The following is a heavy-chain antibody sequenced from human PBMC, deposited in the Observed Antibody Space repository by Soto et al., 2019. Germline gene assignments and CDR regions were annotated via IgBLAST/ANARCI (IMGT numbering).Heavy chain of an antibody. CDR3: ARGRLRSCSGRSCERAVFDI. Sequence: QVQLQQWGAGLLKPSETLSLTCAVYGGSFSGYYWNWIRQPPGKGLEWIGDLNLGGSTNYNAFLKSRVCISVDTSKNQFSLKLSSVTAADTAVYYCARGRLRSCSGRSCERAVFDIWGQGTMATVS. V-gene: IGHV4-34*01. CDR1: GGSFSGYY. J-gene: IGHJ3*02. D-gene: IGHD2-15*01. CDR2: LNLGGST.